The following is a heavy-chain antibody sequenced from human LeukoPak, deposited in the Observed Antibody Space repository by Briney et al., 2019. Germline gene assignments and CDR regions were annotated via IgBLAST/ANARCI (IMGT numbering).Heavy chain of an antibody. J-gene: IGHJ4*02. Sequence: SQALSLTCAISGDSVSSNSDAWNWIRQSPSRGLEWLGRTYYRSKWYNDYAVSVKSRIIINPDTSKNQFSLQLNSVTPEDTAVYYCARGAKRTLDFWGQGTLVTVSS. V-gene: IGHV6-1*01. CDR3: ARGAKRTLDF. CDR1: GDSVSSNSDA. CDR2: TYYRSKWYN. D-gene: IGHD3-16*01.